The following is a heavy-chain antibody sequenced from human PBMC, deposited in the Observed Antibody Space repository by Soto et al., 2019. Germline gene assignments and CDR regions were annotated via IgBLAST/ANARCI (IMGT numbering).Heavy chain of an antibody. D-gene: IGHD3-3*01. J-gene: IGHJ4*02. CDR1: GGTSTRYA. CDR3: NRGSEYDFWSGYL. CDR2: IVPMFGTS. Sequence: QERLVQSGAEVRKPGSSVKVSCKVTGGTSTRYAINWVRQAPGTGLEWMGGIVPMFGTSKYAQKFQGRVTITADTATNIAYMELRSLRSEDTAVYYCNRGSEYDFWSGYLWGQGTLVSVSS. V-gene: IGHV1-69*06.